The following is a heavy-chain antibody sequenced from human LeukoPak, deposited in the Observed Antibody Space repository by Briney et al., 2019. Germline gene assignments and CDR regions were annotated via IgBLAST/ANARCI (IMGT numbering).Heavy chain of an antibody. J-gene: IGHJ4*02. CDR2: ISSSKTDI. CDR3: VREGRSISVWCSGGSCYDFDY. CDR1: GFTFNTYN. Sequence: GGSLRLSCAASGFTFNTYNMNWVRQAPGEGLEWVSSISSSKTDIYYADSVRGRFTISRDNVKNSLYLQMNSLRAEDTAVYYCVREGRSISVWCSGGSCYDFDYWGQGTLVTVSS. V-gene: IGHV3-21*01. D-gene: IGHD2-15*01.